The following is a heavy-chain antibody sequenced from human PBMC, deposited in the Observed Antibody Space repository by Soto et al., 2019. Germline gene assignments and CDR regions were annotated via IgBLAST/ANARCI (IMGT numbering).Heavy chain of an antibody. J-gene: IGHJ4*02. Sequence: GGSLRLSCTASGFTFGDYAMSWFRQAPGKGLEWVGFIRSKAYGGTTEYAASVKGRFTISRADSKSIAYLQMNSLKTEDTAVYYCTRESTGYYSGYDYWGQGTLVTVSS. CDR3: TRESTGYYSGYDY. V-gene: IGHV3-49*03. D-gene: IGHD3-9*01. CDR2: IRSKAYGGTT. CDR1: GFTFGDYA.